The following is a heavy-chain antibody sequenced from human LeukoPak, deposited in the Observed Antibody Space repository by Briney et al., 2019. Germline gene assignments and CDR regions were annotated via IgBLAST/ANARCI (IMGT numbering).Heavy chain of an antibody. V-gene: IGHV3-30*01. Sequence: GGSLRLSCAASGVTLSSYTMHWVRQAPGKGLEWLTLMSYDGKNENCADSVKGRFTISRDKPKNTLYLQMNSLRREDTAIYYCAAGFGSLDSWGPGTLVTVSS. CDR1: GVTLSSYT. J-gene: IGHJ4*02. CDR2: MSYDGKNE. D-gene: IGHD3-16*01. CDR3: AAGFGSLDS.